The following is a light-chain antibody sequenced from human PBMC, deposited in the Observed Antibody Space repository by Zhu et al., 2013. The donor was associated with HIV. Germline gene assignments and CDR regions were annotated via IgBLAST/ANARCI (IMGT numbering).Light chain of an antibody. J-gene: IGKJ4*01. Sequence: EIVMTQSPATLSVSPGERATLSCRASQSVSSNLAWYQQKPGQAPRLLIYGASTRATGIPARFSGSGSGTEFTLTISRLEPEDFAVYYCQQYGSSSATFGGGTNGGD. CDR2: GAS. CDR3: QQYGSSSAT. CDR1: QSVSSN. V-gene: IGKV3-15*01.